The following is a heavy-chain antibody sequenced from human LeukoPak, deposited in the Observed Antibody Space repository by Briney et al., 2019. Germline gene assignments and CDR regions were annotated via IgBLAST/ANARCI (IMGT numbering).Heavy chain of an antibody. J-gene: IGHJ6*03. Sequence: PSETLSLTCTVSGYSISSGYYWGWIRQPPGKGLEWIGSIYHSGRTFYNPSLKSRVTISVDTSKNQFSLNLTSVTAADTAVYYCARIAGGLYFYYYYXDVWXKGTTXTVS. CDR1: GYSISSGYY. CDR3: ARIAGGLYFYYYYXDV. V-gene: IGHV4-38-2*02. D-gene: IGHD3-16*01. CDR2: IYHSGRT.